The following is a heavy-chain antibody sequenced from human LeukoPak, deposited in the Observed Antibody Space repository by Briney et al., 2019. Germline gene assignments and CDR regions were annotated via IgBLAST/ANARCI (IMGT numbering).Heavy chain of an antibody. J-gene: IGHJ4*02. V-gene: IGHV4-61*02. CDR2: IYTSENT. D-gene: IGHD1-7*01. CDR1: GASISSGNSY. Sequence: SETLSLTCTVSGASISSGNSYWSWIRQPAGKGLEWIGRIYTSENTNYNPSLKSRVTISVDTSRNQFSLKLRSVTAADTAVYYCARGRITGTAFDYWGQGTLVTVSS. CDR3: ARGRITGTAFDY.